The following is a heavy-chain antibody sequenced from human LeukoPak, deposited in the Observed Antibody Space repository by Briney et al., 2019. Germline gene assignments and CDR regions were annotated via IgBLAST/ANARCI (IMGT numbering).Heavy chain of an antibody. Sequence: GFLRLSCLASGFPVGTSGINLVRPGPGEGLDWVSYISRSGSDMYYAESVKGRFTISRDNAKKSVYLQMNNLRVEDTAVYYCARMGGNLSRWGQGTLVTVSS. CDR3: ARMGGNLSR. CDR1: GFPVGTSG. D-gene: IGHD1-26*01. CDR2: ISRSGSDM. V-gene: IGHV3-21*05. J-gene: IGHJ4*02.